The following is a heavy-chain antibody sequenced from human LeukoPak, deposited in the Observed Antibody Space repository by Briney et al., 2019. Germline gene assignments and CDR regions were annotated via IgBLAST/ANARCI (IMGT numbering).Heavy chain of an antibody. CDR3: ARFLSSGPTKGAFEI. V-gene: IGHV5-51*01. CDR1: GYSFTSYW. CDR2: IYPGDSDT. D-gene: IGHD6-19*01. J-gene: IGHJ3*02. Sequence: PGESLKISCKGSGYSFTSYWIGWVRQMPGKGLEWMGLIYPGDSDTRYSPSFQGQVTISADKSISTAYLQWSSLKASDTAMYYCARFLSSGPTKGAFEIWGQGTMVTVSS.